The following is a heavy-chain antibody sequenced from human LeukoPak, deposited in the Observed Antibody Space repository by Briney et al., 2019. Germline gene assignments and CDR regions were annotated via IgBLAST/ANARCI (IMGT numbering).Heavy chain of an antibody. CDR1: GGSITGYY. CDR2: VYFTGRT. CDR3: ARQIVGATGLFDY. V-gene: IGHV4-59*08. J-gene: IGHJ4*02. Sequence: SETLSLTCTVSGGSITGYYWSWIRQPPGKGLEWIAYVYFTGRTLYNPSLESRVTISVDTSKNQFSLKLSSVTAADTAVYYCARQIVGATGLFDYWGQGTLVTVSS. D-gene: IGHD1-26*01.